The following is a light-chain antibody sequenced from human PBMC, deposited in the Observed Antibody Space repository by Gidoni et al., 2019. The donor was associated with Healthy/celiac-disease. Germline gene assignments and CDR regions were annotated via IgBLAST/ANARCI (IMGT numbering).Light chain of an antibody. V-gene: IGLV2-14*01. CDR2: EVS. CDR3: ISYTSSSTLV. Sequence: QSALTQPASVSGSPGQSITFSCTGSSSDVGVYNYVSWYQQHPGKAPKLMIYEVSHRPSGVSNRFSGSKSGNTASLTISGLQAEDEADYYCISYTSSSTLVFGGGTKLTVL. J-gene: IGLJ3*02. CDR1: SSDVGVYNY.